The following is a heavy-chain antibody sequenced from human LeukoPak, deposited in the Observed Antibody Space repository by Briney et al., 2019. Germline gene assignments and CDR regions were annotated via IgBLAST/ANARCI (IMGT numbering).Heavy chain of an antibody. CDR1: GYTFTSYG. CDR3: ASQYSSRPYYYYGMDV. D-gene: IGHD5-18*01. V-gene: IGHV1-18*01. J-gene: IGHJ6*02. Sequence: ASVKVSCKASGYTFTSYGISWVRQAPGQGLEWMGWISAYNGNTNYAQKLQGRVTMTTDTSTSTAYMELRSLRSDDTAVYYCASQYSSRPYYYYGMDVWGQGTTVTVSS. CDR2: ISAYNGNT.